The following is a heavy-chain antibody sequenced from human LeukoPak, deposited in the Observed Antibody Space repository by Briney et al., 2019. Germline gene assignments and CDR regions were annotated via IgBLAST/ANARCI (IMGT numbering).Heavy chain of an antibody. CDR2: IHDTRGT. CDR3: ARRSSGYFFDY. Sequence: SETLSLTCTVSGDSMKNYYWAWIRQPPGKGLEWIGYIHDTRGTNYNPYLMSRVTISVDTSKNQFSLKLSSVTAADTAVYYCARRSSGYFFDYWGQGTLVTVSS. J-gene: IGHJ4*02. D-gene: IGHD6-25*01. CDR1: GDSMKNYY. V-gene: IGHV4-59*08.